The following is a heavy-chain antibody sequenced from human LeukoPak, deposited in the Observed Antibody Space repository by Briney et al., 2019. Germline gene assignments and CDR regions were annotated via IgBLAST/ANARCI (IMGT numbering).Heavy chain of an antibody. CDR3: ARVGGGRGVNAFDI. V-gene: IGHV3-21*01. CDR2: ISSSSSYI. D-gene: IGHD3-10*01. CDR1: GFTFSSYS. Sequence: PGGSLRLSCAASGFTFSSYSVNWVRQAPGKGLEWVSSISSSSSYIYYADSVKGRFTISRDNAKNSLYLQMNSLRAEDTAVYYCARVGGGRGVNAFDIWGQGTMVTVSS. J-gene: IGHJ3*02.